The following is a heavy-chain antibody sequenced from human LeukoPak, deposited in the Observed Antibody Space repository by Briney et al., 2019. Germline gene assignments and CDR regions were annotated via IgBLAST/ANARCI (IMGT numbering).Heavy chain of an antibody. V-gene: IGHV3-30-3*01. Sequence: GGSLRLSCAASGFTFSSYAMHWVRQAPGKGLEWVAVISYDGSNKYYADSVKGRFTISRDNSKNTLYLQMNSLRAEDTAVYYCARAPPGPSPRSSSWYPYFDYWGQGTLVTVSS. CDR1: GFTFSSYA. J-gene: IGHJ4*02. CDR2: ISYDGSNK. CDR3: ARAPPGPSPRSSSWYPYFDY. D-gene: IGHD6-13*01.